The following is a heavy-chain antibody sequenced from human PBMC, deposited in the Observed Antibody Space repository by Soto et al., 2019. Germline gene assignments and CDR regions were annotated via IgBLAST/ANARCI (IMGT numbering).Heavy chain of an antibody. CDR3: ASLHYYGMDV. CDR2: VSYSGNT. V-gene: IGHV4-59*01. Sequence: QVQLQDSGPGLVKPSETLSLTCTVSGGSISNYYWSWIRQPPGKGLECIGYVSYSGNTNYNPSLRSRVTISVDTSKNQLSLKLRSVSAADTAVYYCASLHYYGMDVWGQGTTVTVSS. CDR1: GGSISNYY. J-gene: IGHJ6*02.